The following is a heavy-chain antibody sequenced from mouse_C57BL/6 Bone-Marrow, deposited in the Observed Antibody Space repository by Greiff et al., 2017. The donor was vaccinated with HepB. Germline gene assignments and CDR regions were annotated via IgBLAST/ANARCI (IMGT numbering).Heavy chain of an antibody. J-gene: IGHJ3*01. CDR2: INYDGSST. V-gene: IGHV5-16*01. CDR1: GFTFSDYY. Sequence: GKLVESEGGLVQPGSSMKLSCTASGFTFSDYYMAWVRQVPEKGLEWVANINYDGSSTYYLDSLKSRFIISRDNAKNILYLQMSSLKSEDTATYYCARGRGYYGSSPAWFAYWGQGTLVTVSA. D-gene: IGHD1-1*01. CDR3: ARGRGYYGSSPAWFAY.